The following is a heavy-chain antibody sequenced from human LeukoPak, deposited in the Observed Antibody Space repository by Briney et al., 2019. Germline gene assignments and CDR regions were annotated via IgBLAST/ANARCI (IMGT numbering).Heavy chain of an antibody. CDR2: IYHSGST. Sequence: SQTLSLTCTVSGGSIGSGGYYWSWIRQPPGKGLEWIGYIYHSGSTYYNPSLKSRVTISVDRSKNQFSLKLSSVTAADTAVYYCARAPFIVVVPAAIRGFDYWGQGTLVTVSS. CDR1: GGSIGSGGYY. V-gene: IGHV4-30-2*01. D-gene: IGHD2-2*01. J-gene: IGHJ4*02. CDR3: ARAPFIVVVPAAIRGFDY.